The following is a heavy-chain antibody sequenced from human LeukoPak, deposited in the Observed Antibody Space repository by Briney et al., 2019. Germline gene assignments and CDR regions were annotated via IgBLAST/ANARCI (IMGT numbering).Heavy chain of an antibody. J-gene: IGHJ5*02. V-gene: IGHV4-59*08. Sequence: PSETLSLTCTVSGGSISSYYWSWIRQPPGKGLELIGYIYYSGSTNYNPSLKSRVTMSVDTSKNQFSLKLSSVTAADTAVYYCARTVGSWDWFDPWGQGTLVTVSS. D-gene: IGHD6-13*01. CDR2: IYYSGST. CDR1: GGSISSYY. CDR3: ARTVGSWDWFDP.